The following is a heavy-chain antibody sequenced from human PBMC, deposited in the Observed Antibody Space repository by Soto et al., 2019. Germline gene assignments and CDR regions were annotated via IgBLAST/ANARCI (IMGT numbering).Heavy chain of an antibody. V-gene: IGHV3-23*01. CDR2: ISGSGDRT. J-gene: IGHJ4*02. CDR3: VKARSGHSYDEY. D-gene: IGHD5-18*01. CDR1: GFTFSNYA. Sequence: EVQLLESGGGLVQPGGSLRLSCAASGFTFSNYAMSWLRQPPGKGLEWVSAISGSGDRTYYADSVKGRFTISRDNSKNTLYLQMNSLRVEDSAVYYCVKARSGHSYDEYWGQGTLVTVSS.